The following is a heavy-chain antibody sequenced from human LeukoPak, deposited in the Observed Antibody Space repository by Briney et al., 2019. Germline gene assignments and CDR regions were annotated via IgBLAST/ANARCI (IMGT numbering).Heavy chain of an antibody. CDR1: GYTFTGYY. J-gene: IGHJ4*02. D-gene: IGHD3-9*01. Sequence: ASVKVSCKASGYTFTGYYMHWVRQAPGQGLEWMGWINPNSGGTNYAQKFQGWVTMTRDTSISTAYMELSRLRSDDTAVYYCARTEDYDILTGYYKGSYFDYWGQGTLVTVSS. CDR3: ARTEDYDILTGYYKGSYFDY. V-gene: IGHV1-2*04. CDR2: INPNSGGT.